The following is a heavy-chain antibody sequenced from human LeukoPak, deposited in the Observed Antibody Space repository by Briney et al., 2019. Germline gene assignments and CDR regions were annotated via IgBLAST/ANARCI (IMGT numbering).Heavy chain of an antibody. CDR1: GYSFSSYW. D-gene: IGHD6-13*01. V-gene: IGHV5-51*01. Sequence: GESLKISCKGSGYSFSSYWIGWVRQMPGKGLEWMGIIYPGESETRYSPSVQGQVTISADKSITTAYLQWSSLKASDTAMYYCAKLGAYSSSWYGFFDYWGQGTLVAVSS. CDR3: AKLGAYSSSWYGFFDY. CDR2: IYPGESET. J-gene: IGHJ4*02.